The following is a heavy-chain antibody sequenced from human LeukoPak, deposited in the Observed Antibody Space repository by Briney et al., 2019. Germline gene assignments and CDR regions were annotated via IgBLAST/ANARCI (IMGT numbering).Heavy chain of an antibody. CDR3: ARVGFVVPAARGAFDI. Sequence: GASVKVSCKASGYTFTSYGISWVRQAPGQGLEWMGWISAYNGNTNYAQKLQGRVTMTTDTSTSTAYMELRSLRSDDTAVYYCARVGFVVPAARGAFDIWGQGTMVTVSS. J-gene: IGHJ3*02. D-gene: IGHD2-2*01. V-gene: IGHV1-18*01. CDR2: ISAYNGNT. CDR1: GYTFTSYG.